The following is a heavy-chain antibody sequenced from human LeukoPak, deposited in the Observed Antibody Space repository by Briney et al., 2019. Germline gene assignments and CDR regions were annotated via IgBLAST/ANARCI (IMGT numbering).Heavy chain of an antibody. CDR3: AREGLERRRLGPTNWFDP. V-gene: IGHV4-38-2*02. D-gene: IGHD1-1*01. CDR1: GYSISSGYY. CDR2: IYHSGST. Sequence: PSETLSLTCTVSGYSISSGYYWGWIRQPPGKGLEWIGSIYHSGSTYYNPSLKSRVTISVDTSKNQFSLKLSSVTAADTAVYYCAREGLERRRLGPTNWFDPWGQGTMVTVSS. J-gene: IGHJ5*01.